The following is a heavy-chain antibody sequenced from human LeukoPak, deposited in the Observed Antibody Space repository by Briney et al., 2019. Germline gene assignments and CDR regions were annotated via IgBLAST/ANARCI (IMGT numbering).Heavy chain of an antibody. Sequence: SETLSLTCTVSGGSISSYYWSWIRQPPGKGLEWIGYIYYSGSTNYNPSLKSRVTISVDTSKNQFSLKLSSVTAADTAVYYCARLDISGGVDYWGQGTLVTVSS. CDR3: ARLDISGGVDY. V-gene: IGHV4-59*08. CDR1: GGSISSYY. CDR2: IYYSGST. J-gene: IGHJ4*02. D-gene: IGHD6-19*01.